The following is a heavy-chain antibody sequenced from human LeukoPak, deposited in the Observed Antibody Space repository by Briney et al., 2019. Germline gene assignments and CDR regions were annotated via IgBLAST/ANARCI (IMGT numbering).Heavy chain of an antibody. CDR2: ISGSGGRT. D-gene: IGHD3-3*01. CDR1: GFTFSGYA. V-gene: IGHV3-23*01. J-gene: IGHJ3*02. Sequence: GGSLRLSCAASGFTFSGYAMSWVRQAPGKGLEWVSAISGSGGRTNYADSVKGRFTISRDNSKNTLYLQMNSLRAEDTAVYYCARGRGINDFWSGYSDAFDIWGQGTMVTVSS. CDR3: ARGRGINDFWSGYSDAFDI.